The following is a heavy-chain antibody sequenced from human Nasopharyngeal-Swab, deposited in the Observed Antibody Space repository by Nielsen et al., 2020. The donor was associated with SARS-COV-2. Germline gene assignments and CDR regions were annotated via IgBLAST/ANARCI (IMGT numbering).Heavy chain of an antibody. D-gene: IGHD2-21*02. CDR1: GFTFTSYY. CDR2: IDPFSGST. Sequence: ASVKVSCKASGFTFTSYYFNWVRQAPGQGLKWMGMIDPFSGSTSYAQRFQGRVTVTRDTSTSTVYMEVRSLRSEDTAVYYCTRDQGGGDPYDSWGQGTLVTVSS. CDR3: TRDQGGGDPYDS. J-gene: IGHJ4*02. V-gene: IGHV1-46*01.